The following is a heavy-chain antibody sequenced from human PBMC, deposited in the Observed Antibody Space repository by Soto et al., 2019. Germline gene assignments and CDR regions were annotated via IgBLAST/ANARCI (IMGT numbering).Heavy chain of an antibody. J-gene: IGHJ6*03. CDR2: IYYSGST. CDR3: ARHYYYMDV. V-gene: IGHV4-59*08. CDR1: GGSISSHY. Sequence: SETLSLTCTVSGGSISSHYWSWIRQPPGEGLEWIGYIYYSGSTNYNPSLKSRVTISVDTSKNQFSLKLSSVTAADTAVYYCARHYYYMDVWGKGTTVTVSS.